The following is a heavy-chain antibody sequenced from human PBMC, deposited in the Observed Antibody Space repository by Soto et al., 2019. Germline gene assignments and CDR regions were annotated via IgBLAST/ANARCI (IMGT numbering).Heavy chain of an antibody. J-gene: IGHJ5*02. CDR2: INSDGSTT. Sequence: EVQLVESGGGLVQPGGSLRLSCAASGFTFSTYWMHWVRQVPGKGLVWVSRINSDGSTTSYADSVKGRFTISRDNAKNALFLQMNSLRAEDTAVYYCAGGVATLLAWGQGTLVTVSS. V-gene: IGHV3-74*01. D-gene: IGHD5-12*01. CDR1: GFTFSTYW. CDR3: AGGVATLLA.